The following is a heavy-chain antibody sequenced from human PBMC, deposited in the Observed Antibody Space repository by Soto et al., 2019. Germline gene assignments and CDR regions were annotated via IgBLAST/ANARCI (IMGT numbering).Heavy chain of an antibody. CDR2: IGGSGTGGRT. J-gene: IGHJ6*02. CDR3: AKSPGGLDGYNAAYHGTDA. D-gene: IGHD5-18*01. V-gene: IGHV3-23*01. Sequence: EVHLLESGGALVQPGGSLRLSCTASGLTFSNYAMSWVRQAPGKGLEWVSAIGGSGTGGRTYYADSVNGRFTISRDNSKNTVYLQMSSLRADDTAVYYCAKSPGGLDGYNAAYHGTDAWGQGTTVTVS. CDR1: GLTFSNYA.